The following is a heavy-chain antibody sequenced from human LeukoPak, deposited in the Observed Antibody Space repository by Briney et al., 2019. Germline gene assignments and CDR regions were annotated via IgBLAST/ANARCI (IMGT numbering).Heavy chain of an antibody. CDR3: ARDRSGYANDAFDF. Sequence: GRSLRLSCAASGFXFSDYAIHWVRQAPGKGLEWVALLSYGGTNKYYADSVKGRFTISRDNSKNTMFLQMNSLRAEDTAVYHCARDRSGYANDAFDFWGQGTMVTVSS. CDR1: GFXFSDYA. J-gene: IGHJ3*01. V-gene: IGHV3-30-3*01. D-gene: IGHD3-3*01. CDR2: LSYGGTNK.